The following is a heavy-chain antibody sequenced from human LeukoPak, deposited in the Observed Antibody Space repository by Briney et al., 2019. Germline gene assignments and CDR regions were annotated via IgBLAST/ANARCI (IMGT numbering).Heavy chain of an antibody. CDR1: GGSISSSSYY. V-gene: IGHV4-39*07. D-gene: IGHD1-14*01. J-gene: IGHJ4*02. Sequence: SETLSLTCTVSGGSISSSSYYWGWIRQPPGKGLEWIGSIYYSGSTYYNPSLKSRVTISVDTSKNQFSLKLSSVTAADTAVYYCASNRDVHRYFDYWGQGTLVTVSS. CDR3: ASNRDVHRYFDY. CDR2: IYYSGST.